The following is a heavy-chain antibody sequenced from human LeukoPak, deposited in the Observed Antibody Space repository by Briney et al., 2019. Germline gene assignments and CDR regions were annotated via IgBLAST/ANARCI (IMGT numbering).Heavy chain of an antibody. CDR2: ISGSGGST. Sequence: GGSLRLSCAASGFTFSSYAMSWVRQAPGKGLEWVSTISGSGGSTYYADSVKGRFTISRDNSKNTLYLQMNSLRAEDTAVYYCAKDRGIAAAGPLDYWGQGTLVTVSS. CDR3: AKDRGIAAAGPLDY. J-gene: IGHJ4*02. V-gene: IGHV3-23*01. D-gene: IGHD6-13*01. CDR1: GFTFSSYA.